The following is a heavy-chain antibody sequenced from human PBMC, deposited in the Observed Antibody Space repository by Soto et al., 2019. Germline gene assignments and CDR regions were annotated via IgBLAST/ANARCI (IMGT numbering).Heavy chain of an antibody. CDR1: GGSISSYY. V-gene: IGHV4-59*01. CDR2: FYYSGST. CDR3: ARLTYDSSGYPFDY. D-gene: IGHD3-22*01. Sequence: PSVTLPLTCTVSGGSISSYYWSWIRKPPGKGLEWIGYFYYSGSTNYNPSLKSRVTISVDTSKNQFSLKLSSVTAADTAVYYCARLTYDSSGYPFDYWGQGTLVTVSS. J-gene: IGHJ4*02.